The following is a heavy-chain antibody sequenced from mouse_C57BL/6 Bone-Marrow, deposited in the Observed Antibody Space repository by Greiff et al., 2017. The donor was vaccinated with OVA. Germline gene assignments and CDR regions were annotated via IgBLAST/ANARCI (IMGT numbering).Heavy chain of an antibody. V-gene: IGHV1-42*01. CDR2: INPSTGGT. D-gene: IGHD3-1*01. CDR1: GYSFTGYY. J-gene: IGHJ3*01. Sequence: VQLKESGPELVKPGASVKISCKASGYSFTGYYMNWVKQSPEKSLEWIGVINPSTGGTTYNQKFKAKATLTVDKSSSTAYMQLRSLTSEDAAVYYCTRGGTGPFAYWGQGTRVTVSA. CDR3: TRGGTGPFAY.